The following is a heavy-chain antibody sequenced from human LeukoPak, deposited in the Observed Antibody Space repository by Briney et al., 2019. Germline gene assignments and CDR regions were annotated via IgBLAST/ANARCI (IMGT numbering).Heavy chain of an antibody. V-gene: IGHV1-18*01. Sequence: ASVKLSCKASGYTFTSYGISWVRQAPGQGLEWMGWIRAYNGNTNYAEKLQGRVTMTTDTSTSTAYMELRSLRSDDTAVYYCARDKVIRDGYDANWFDPWGQGTLVTVSS. CDR3: ARDKVIRDGYDANWFDP. D-gene: IGHD5-24*01. CDR1: GYTFTSYG. J-gene: IGHJ5*02. CDR2: IRAYNGNT.